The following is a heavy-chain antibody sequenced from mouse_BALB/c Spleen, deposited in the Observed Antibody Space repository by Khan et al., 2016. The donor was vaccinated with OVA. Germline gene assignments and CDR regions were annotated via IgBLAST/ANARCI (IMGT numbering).Heavy chain of an antibody. D-gene: IGHD3-3*01. CDR2: IWIGGSA. CDR3: ARNRDGGSYWYFDV. CDR1: GFSLSRYS. Sequence: QVQLKQSGPGLVAPSQSLSITCTVSGFSLSRYSVHWVRQPPGKGLEWLGIIWIGGSADYNSPLKSRLSISKDNSKSQVFLKMNSLQTDDTAMYYFARNRDGGSYWYFDVWGAGTTVTVSS. V-gene: IGHV2-6-4*01. J-gene: IGHJ1*01.